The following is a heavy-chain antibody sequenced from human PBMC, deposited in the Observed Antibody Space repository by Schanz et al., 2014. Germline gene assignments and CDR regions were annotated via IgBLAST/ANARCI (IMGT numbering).Heavy chain of an antibody. CDR3: ARGGADSAMAHEY. CDR1: GFTFSSYW. Sequence: EVQLVESGGGLVQPGGSLRLSCAASGFTFSSYWMSWVRQAPGKGLEWVANIKQDGSEKYYVDSVKGRFTISRDNAKNSLYLQMNSLRAEDTAVYYCARGGADSAMAHEYWGRGTLVTVSS. J-gene: IGHJ4*02. CDR2: IKQDGSEK. V-gene: IGHV3-7*01. D-gene: IGHD5-18*01.